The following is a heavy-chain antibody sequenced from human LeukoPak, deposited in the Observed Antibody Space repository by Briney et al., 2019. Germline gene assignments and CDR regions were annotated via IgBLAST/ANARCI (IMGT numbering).Heavy chain of an antibody. CDR3: ARSVEGHFDY. CDR1: GFTFNIYS. J-gene: IGHJ4*02. D-gene: IGHD2-21*01. CDR2: ITSNLATI. Sequence: PGGSLRLSCAASGFTFNIYSMNWVRQAPGKGLEWISYITSNLATIRYADSVRGRFTISRDNAGKSLFLHMNSLRDADTAVYYCARSVEGHFDYWGQGTLVTVSS. V-gene: IGHV3-48*02.